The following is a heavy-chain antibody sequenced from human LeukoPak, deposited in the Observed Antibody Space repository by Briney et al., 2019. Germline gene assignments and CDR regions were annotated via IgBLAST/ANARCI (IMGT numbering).Heavy chain of an antibody. CDR3: ARLSAVAPGWFDP. Sequence: SETLSLTCTDPGGSISSYYWSWIRQPPGKGLERIGYIYTSGSTNYNPSLKSRVTISVDTSKNQFSLKLCSVTAADTAVYYCARLSAVAPGWFDPWGQGTLVTVSS. CDR2: IYTSGST. V-gene: IGHV4-4*09. J-gene: IGHJ5*02. D-gene: IGHD6-19*01. CDR1: GGSISSYY.